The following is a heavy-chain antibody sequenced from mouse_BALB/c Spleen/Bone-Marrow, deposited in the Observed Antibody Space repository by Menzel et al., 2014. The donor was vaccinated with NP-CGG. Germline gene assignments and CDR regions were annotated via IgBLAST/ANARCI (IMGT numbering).Heavy chain of an antibody. CDR2: ISYSGST. CDR3: ARGRYAMDY. V-gene: IGHV3-2*02. Sequence: EVKVEESGPGLVKPSRSLSLTCTVTGYSITSDYAWNWIRQFPGNKLEWMGYISYSGSTSYSPSLKSRISITRDTSKNQFFLQLNSVTTEDTATYYCARGRYAMDYWGQGTSVTVSS. J-gene: IGHJ4*01. CDR1: GYSITSDYA.